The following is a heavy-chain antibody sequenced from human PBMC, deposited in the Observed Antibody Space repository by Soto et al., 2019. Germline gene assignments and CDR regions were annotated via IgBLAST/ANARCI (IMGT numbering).Heavy chain of an antibody. V-gene: IGHV5-10-1*01. CDR3: ARHGGRYRSSTSCYIGMDV. Sequence: GESLKISCKGSGYSFTSYWISWVRQMPGKGLEWMGRIDPSDSYTNYSPSFQGHVTISADKSISTAYLQWSSLKASDTAMYYCARHGGRYRSSTSCYIGMDVWGQGTTVTVSS. CDR2: IDPSDSYT. D-gene: IGHD2-2*02. CDR1: GYSFTSYW. J-gene: IGHJ6*02.